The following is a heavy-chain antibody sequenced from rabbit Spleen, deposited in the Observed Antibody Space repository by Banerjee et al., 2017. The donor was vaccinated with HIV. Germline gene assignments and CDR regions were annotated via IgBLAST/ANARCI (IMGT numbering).Heavy chain of an antibody. Sequence: QEQLEESGGDLVKPEGSLTLTCTASGFSFSSSYYMYWVRQAPGKGLEWIGCIYSSNSITWYASWAKGRFTCSKTSSTTVTLQRASLTAADTATYFCASGGSPYSSGWNLWGPGTLVTVS. CDR2: IYSSNSIT. J-gene: IGHJ4*01. D-gene: IGHD8-1*01. V-gene: IGHV1S45*01. CDR3: ASGGSPYSSGWNL. CDR1: GFSFSSSYY.